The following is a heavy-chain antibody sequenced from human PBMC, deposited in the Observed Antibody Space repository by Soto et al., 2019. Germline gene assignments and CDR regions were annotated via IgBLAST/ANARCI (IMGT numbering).Heavy chain of an antibody. V-gene: IGHV4-4*02. D-gene: IGHD6-13*01. CDR2: IYHSGST. J-gene: IGHJ5*02. CDR1: GGSISSSNW. Sequence: PSETLSLTCAVSGGSISSSNWWSWVRQPPGKGLEWIGEIYHSGSTNYNPSLKSRVTISVDKSKNQFSLKLSSVTAADTAVYYCASLAAACTNWFDTWGQGTLVTVSS. CDR3: ASLAAACTNWFDT.